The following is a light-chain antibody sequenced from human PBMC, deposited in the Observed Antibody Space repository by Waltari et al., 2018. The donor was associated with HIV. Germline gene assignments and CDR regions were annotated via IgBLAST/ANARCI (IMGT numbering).Light chain of an antibody. CDR2: EVS. V-gene: IGLV2-23*02. Sequence: QSALTQPASVSGSTGQSITISCTGTSSNLFSWYQQHPVKAPKLILYEVSKRPSGVSDRFSASKSGNTSSLTISGLQAEDEADYHGCSYVGVVNSSGLFGGGTKLTVL. CDR3: CSYVGVVNSSGL. CDR1: SSNL. J-gene: IGLJ2*01.